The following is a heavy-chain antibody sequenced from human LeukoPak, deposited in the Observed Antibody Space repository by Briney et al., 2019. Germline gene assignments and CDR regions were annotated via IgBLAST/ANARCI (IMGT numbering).Heavy chain of an antibody. V-gene: IGHV1-18*01. CDR2: FSAYNGNT. Sequence: GATVDVSCKVSGYTLTRYGVSCVRQAPRQGLEWMGWFSAYNGNTKYAQKLQGRVTITTDTSTSTAYMELRSLRSDDTAVYYCARDWLGYYESSGYPIPNAFGIWGQGTMVTVSS. D-gene: IGHD3-22*01. CDR1: GYTLTRYG. CDR3: ARDWLGYYESSGYPIPNAFGI. J-gene: IGHJ3*02.